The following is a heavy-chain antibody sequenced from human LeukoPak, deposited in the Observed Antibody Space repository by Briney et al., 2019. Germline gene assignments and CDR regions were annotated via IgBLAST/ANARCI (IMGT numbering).Heavy chain of an antibody. J-gene: IGHJ4*02. D-gene: IGHD1-7*01. V-gene: IGHV3-30-3*01. CDR3: AREVYPGTTGVLDY. CDR2: ISYDGSNK. Sequence: GGSLRLSCAASGFTFSSYAMHWVRQAPGKGLEWVAVISYDGSNKYYADSVKGRFTISRDNSKNTLYLQMNSLRAKDTAVYYCAREVYPGTTGVLDYWGQGTLVTVSS. CDR1: GFTFSSYA.